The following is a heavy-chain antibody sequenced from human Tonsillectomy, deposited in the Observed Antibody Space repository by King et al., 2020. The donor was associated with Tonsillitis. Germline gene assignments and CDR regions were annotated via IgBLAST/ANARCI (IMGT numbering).Heavy chain of an antibody. V-gene: IGHV1-2*02. D-gene: IGHD3-22*01. Sequence: QLVQSGAEVKKPGASVKVSCKASGYTFTGYYMHWVRQAPGQGLEWMGWINPNSGGTNYAQKFQGRVTMTRDTSISTAYMERSRLRSDDTAVYYCARVSYYDSSGPSYWGQGTLVTVSS. CDR1: GYTFTGYY. CDR2: INPNSGGT. CDR3: ARVSYYDSSGPSY. J-gene: IGHJ4*02.